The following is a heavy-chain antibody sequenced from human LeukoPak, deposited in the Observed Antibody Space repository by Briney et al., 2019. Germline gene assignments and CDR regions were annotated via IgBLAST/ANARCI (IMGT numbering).Heavy chain of an antibody. J-gene: IGHJ3*02. D-gene: IGHD3-16*02. V-gene: IGHV3-23*01. Sequence: GGSLRLSCAASGFTFSSYAMGWVRQAPGKGLEWVSAISGSGGSTYYADSVKGRFTISRDNSKNTLYLQMNSLRAEDTAVYYCALEDYVWGSYRPGGDAFDIWGQGTMVTVSS. CDR1: GFTFSSYA. CDR2: ISGSGGST. CDR3: ALEDYVWGSYRPGGDAFDI.